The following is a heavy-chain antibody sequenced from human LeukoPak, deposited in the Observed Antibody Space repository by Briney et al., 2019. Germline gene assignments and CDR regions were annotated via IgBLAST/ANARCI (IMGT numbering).Heavy chain of an antibody. Sequence: GGSLRLSCAASGFTFIKYWMTWLRRAPGKGLEWMANITPEGSGQYYVDSVKGRFTISRDNAKNSVYLQMNSLRDDDAAVYYCARVGASASSGWSFDLWGRGTLVTVSS. D-gene: IGHD6-19*01. J-gene: IGHJ2*01. CDR1: GFTFIKYW. CDR2: ITPEGSGQ. V-gene: IGHV3-7*01. CDR3: ARVGASASSGWSFDL.